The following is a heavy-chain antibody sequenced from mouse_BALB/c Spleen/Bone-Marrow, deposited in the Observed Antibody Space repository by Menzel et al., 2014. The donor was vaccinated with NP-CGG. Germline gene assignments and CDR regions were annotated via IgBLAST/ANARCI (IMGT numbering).Heavy chain of an antibody. D-gene: IGHD2-1*01. CDR1: GYTFTSCY. Sequence: VKLMESGPELVKPGASVKMSCKASGYTFTSCYIHWVKQSPGQGLEWIGWIYPGDGSTEYNEKFKGKTTLTADKSSSTAYMLLSSLTSEDSAIYFCARPDGNYESYFDYWGRGTTLTVSS. J-gene: IGHJ2*01. V-gene: IGHV1S56*01. CDR2: IYPGDGST. CDR3: ARPDGNYESYFDY.